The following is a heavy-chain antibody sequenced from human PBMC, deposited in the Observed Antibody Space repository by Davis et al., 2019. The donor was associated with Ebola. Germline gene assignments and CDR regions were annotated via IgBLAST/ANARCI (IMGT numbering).Heavy chain of an antibody. Sequence: GESLKISCAASGFTFGTYIMNWVRQAPGKGLEWVAVISYDGRNKFYADSVKGRFTISRDNSKNTVYLQMDSLRAEDTAVYFCAKDHRFIVAAVTGLDYWGQGTPVTVSS. CDR1: GFTFGTYI. CDR3: AKDHRFIVAAVTGLDY. CDR2: ISYDGRNK. V-gene: IGHV3-30*18. D-gene: IGHD5-12*01. J-gene: IGHJ4*02.